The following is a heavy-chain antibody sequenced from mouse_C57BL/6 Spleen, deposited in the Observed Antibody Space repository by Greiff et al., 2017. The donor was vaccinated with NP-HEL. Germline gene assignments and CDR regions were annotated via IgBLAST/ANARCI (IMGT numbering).Heavy chain of an antibody. J-gene: IGHJ3*01. CDR3: TRWAPPWFAY. CDR1: GYTFTDYE. D-gene: IGHD3-1*01. V-gene: IGHV1-15*01. Sequence: VQLQQSGAELVRPGASVTLSCKASGYTFTDYEMHWVKQTPVHGLEWIGAIDPETGGTAYNQKFKGKAILTADKSSSTAYMELRSLTSEDSAVYYCTRWAPPWFAYWGQGTLVTVSA. CDR2: IDPETGGT.